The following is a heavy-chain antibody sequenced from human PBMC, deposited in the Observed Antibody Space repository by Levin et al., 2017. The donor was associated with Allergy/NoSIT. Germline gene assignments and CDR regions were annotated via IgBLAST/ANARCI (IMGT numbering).Heavy chain of an antibody. CDR1: GFTFSNYG. CDR3: ARTPASSGRMYFFDY. V-gene: IGHV3-21*01. Sequence: PGGSLRLSCAASGFTFSNYGMNWVRQAPGKGLEWVSSISGVGSYVYFADSLKGRFTISRDNANNSLYLEMNSLRAEDTAVYYCARTPASSGRMYFFDYWGQGTLVTVSS. CDR2: ISGVGSYV. J-gene: IGHJ4*01. D-gene: IGHD6-19*01.